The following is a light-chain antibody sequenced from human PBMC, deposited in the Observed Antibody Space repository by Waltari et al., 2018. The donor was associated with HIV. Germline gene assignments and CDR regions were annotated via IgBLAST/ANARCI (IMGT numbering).Light chain of an antibody. CDR1: SGSIADDF. CDR2: EPD. V-gene: IGLV6-57*01. CDR3: QSFDRHTEVV. J-gene: IGLJ2*01. Sequence: FMLTQPHSVSESPGKTVTISCTRSSGSIADDFGQWYPQRPGSSPTPVIQEPDQRPSGAPDRFSGSIDISSNSASLLISGLKTEDEAEYFCQSFDRHTEVVFGGGTKLTVL.